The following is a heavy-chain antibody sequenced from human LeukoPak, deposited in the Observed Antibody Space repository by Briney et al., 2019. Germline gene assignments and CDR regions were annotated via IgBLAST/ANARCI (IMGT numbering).Heavy chain of an antibody. Sequence: SETLSLTCAVYGGSLSGYYWSWIRQPPGKGLEWIGEINHSGSTNYNPSLKSRVTISVDTSKNQFSLKLSSVTAADTAVYYCAKEAPTDYAFDIWGQGTMVTVS. CDR2: INHSGST. V-gene: IGHV4-34*01. CDR3: AKEAPTDYAFDI. J-gene: IGHJ3*02. CDR1: GGSLSGYY. D-gene: IGHD3/OR15-3a*01.